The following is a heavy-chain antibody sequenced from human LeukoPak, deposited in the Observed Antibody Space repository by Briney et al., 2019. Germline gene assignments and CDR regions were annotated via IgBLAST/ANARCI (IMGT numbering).Heavy chain of an antibody. Sequence: GGSLRLSCEASGFTFSDYYMSWIRQAPGKGLEWVSYISSISSHTNYADSVKGRFTISRDNAKNSLYLQMNSLRAEDTAVYYCARGGGYEPLDYWGQGTLVTVSS. D-gene: IGHD5-12*01. CDR1: GFTFSDYY. J-gene: IGHJ4*02. CDR2: ISSISSHT. V-gene: IGHV3-11*06. CDR3: ARGGGYEPLDY.